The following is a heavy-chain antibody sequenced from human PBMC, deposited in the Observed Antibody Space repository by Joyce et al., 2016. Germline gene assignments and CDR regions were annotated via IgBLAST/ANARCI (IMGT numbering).Heavy chain of an antibody. CDR3: ARGQGSSDIYYFDY. D-gene: IGHD2-21*01. CDR2: IIPLVGTA. J-gene: IGHJ4*02. CDR1: GGTLSSYA. V-gene: IGHV1-69*01. Sequence: QVQLVQSGAEVKKPGSSVKVSCKASGGTLSSYAITWVRQAPGKGLEWMGGIIPLVGTANSAQKFQGRVTITADEATSTGYMELSSLGSEDTAVYYCARGQGSSDIYYFDYWGQGTLVTVSS.